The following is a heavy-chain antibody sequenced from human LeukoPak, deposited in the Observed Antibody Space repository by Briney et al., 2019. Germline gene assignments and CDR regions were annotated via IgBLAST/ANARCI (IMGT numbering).Heavy chain of an antibody. D-gene: IGHD2-15*01. V-gene: IGHV3-23*01. CDR3: AKAGVVVAAMAKIDD. J-gene: IGHJ4*02. CDR2: IGGSGGST. CDR1: GFTFSSYA. Sequence: GGSLTLSCAVSGFTFSSYAMSWIRQPPGKGLEWVSAIGGSGGSTYYADTLNGRFTISKDNSKNTLYLQMNSLRCEDTAVHYCAKAGVVVAAMAKIDDCSQASLVTVSS.